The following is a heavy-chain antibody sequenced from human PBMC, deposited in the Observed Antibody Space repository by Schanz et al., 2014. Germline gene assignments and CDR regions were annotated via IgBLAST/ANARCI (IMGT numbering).Heavy chain of an antibody. CDR3: AREDYLDSSGYSCGY. Sequence: QLVQSGSEFRKPGASVKVSCKASGYIFSSYAIHWVRQAPGQGLEWMGWINPTTGNPGYAQGFTGRFVFSFDTSVSTAYLQISGLKAEDTAVYYCAREDYLDSSGYSCGYWGQGTLVTVSS. CDR2: INPTTGNP. V-gene: IGHV7-4-1*02. D-gene: IGHD3-22*01. CDR1: GYIFSSYA. J-gene: IGHJ4*02.